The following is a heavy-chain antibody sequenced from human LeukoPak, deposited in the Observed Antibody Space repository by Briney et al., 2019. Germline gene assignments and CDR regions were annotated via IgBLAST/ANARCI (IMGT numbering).Heavy chain of an antibody. CDR2: ISSSISFI. Sequence: GGSLRLSCAASGLTFSSYSINCVGQAAGKGLEAVSAISSSISFIYNYDSVKGRFTISRDNAKTSLYLQMNSLRAEDTAVYYCARDPKSYYDSSGYFPYWFDPWGQGTLITVSS. D-gene: IGHD3-22*01. CDR1: GLTFSSYS. CDR3: ARDPKSYYDSSGYFPYWFDP. J-gene: IGHJ5*02. V-gene: IGHV3-21*01.